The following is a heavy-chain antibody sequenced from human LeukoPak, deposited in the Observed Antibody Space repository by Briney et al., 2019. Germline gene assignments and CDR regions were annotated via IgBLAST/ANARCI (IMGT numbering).Heavy chain of an antibody. CDR3: ARDGGATFDY. CDR1: GFTFSSYA. D-gene: IGHD1-26*01. CDR2: IHYDGGNN. Sequence: PGGSLRLSCAASGFTFSSYAMHWVRQAPGKGLEWVAFIHYDGGNNYYADSVKGRFTISRDNSKNSLYLQMNSLRAEDTAVYYCARDGGATFDYWGQGTLVTVSS. V-gene: IGHV3-30*02. J-gene: IGHJ4*02.